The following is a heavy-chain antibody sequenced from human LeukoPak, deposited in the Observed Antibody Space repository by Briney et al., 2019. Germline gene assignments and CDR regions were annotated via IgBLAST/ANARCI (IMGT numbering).Heavy chain of an antibody. V-gene: IGHV3-23*01. CDR3: ARKGIGSSRYQNMDV. J-gene: IGHJ6*03. CDR1: GFTFSSYW. CDR2: ISIDGGRT. D-gene: IGHD6-25*01. Sequence: GGSLRLSCAASGFTFSSYWMSWVRQAPGKGPEWVSTISIDGGRTYYADSVKGRFTVSRDTSKNTLYLQMNSLRAEETAVYYCARKGIGSSRYQNMDVWGKGTTVTVSS.